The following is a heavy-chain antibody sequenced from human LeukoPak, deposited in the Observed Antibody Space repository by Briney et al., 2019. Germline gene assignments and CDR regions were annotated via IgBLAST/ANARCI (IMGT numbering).Heavy chain of an antibody. Sequence: SETLSLTCAVYGGSFSGYYWSWIRQPPGKGLEWIGEISHSGSTNYNPSLKSRVTISVDTSKNQFSLKLSSVTAADTAVYYCARASKVPYYYMDVWGKGTTVTVSS. CDR3: ARASKVPYYYMDV. CDR2: ISHSGST. V-gene: IGHV4-34*01. CDR1: GGSFSGYY. J-gene: IGHJ6*03.